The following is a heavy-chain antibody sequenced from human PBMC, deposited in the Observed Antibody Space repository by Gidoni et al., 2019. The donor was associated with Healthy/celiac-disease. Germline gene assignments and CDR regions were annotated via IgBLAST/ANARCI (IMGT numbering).Heavy chain of an antibody. V-gene: IGHV3-7*03. J-gene: IGHJ5*02. CDR1: GLTFSSYC. Sequence: EVQLVESGGGLVQPGGSLRLYCASSGLTFSSYCVRWVRQAPGKGVAWVAKIKQDGSEKYYEASVKCRFTISRDNPKNSLYLQVNSLRAEETAVYYCARELAAGTGSWFDPWGQGTLVTVSS. CDR2: IKQDGSEK. CDR3: ARELAAGTGSWFDP. D-gene: IGHD6-13*01.